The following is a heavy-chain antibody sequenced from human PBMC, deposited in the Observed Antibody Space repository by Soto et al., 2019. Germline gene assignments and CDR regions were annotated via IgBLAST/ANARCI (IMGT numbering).Heavy chain of an antibody. CDR2: IYWDDDK. Sequence: QITLKESGPTLVKPTQTLTLTCTFSGFSLTTRGVGVGWIRQPPGKPLECLAPIYWDDDKRYTPPLQSTLSTTKDTPKNQVARTITNVDPLDTATSYCAHIPNYHPSDWFGPWGQGTLVPVSS. J-gene: IGHJ5*02. D-gene: IGHD3-10*01. V-gene: IGHV2-5*02. CDR3: AHIPNYHPSDWFGP. CDR1: GFSLTTRGVG.